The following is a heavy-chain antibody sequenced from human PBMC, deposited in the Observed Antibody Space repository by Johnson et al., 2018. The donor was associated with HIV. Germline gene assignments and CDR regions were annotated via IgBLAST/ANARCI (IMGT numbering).Heavy chain of an antibody. CDR1: GFTVSSNY. CDR2: IYSGGST. J-gene: IGHJ3*02. D-gene: IGHD6-13*01. CDR3: AKTGAAAGLKDAFDI. Sequence: VQLVESGGGVVQPGRSLRLSCAASGFTVSSNYMSWVRQAPGKGLEWVSVIYSGGSTYYADSVKGRFTISRDNSKNTLYLQMNSLRAEDTAVYFCAKTGAAAGLKDAFDIWGQGTMVTVSS. V-gene: IGHV3-66*01.